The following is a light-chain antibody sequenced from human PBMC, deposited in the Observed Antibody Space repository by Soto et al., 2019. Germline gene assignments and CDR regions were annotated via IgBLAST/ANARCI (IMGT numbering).Light chain of an antibody. J-gene: IGKJ1*01. CDR1: QSITNR. Sequence: DIPMTQSPSTLSASVGDRVTITCRASQSITNRLAWYQQKSGKAPKVLIYDASSLESGVPSRFSGSGFGTEFILTISSLQPDDFATYWCQHYGGMWTIGQGTKVEIK. CDR3: QHYGGMWT. CDR2: DAS. V-gene: IGKV1-5*01.